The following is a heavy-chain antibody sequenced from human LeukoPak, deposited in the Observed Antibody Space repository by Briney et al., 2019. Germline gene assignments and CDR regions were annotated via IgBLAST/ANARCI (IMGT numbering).Heavy chain of an antibody. CDR2: ISPTSSYT. CDR1: GFTFSDYY. CDR3: ARGSFSGTAPFDY. V-gene: IGHV3-11*06. D-gene: IGHD1-1*01. Sequence: GGALRLSCSASGFTFSDYYMNWIRQAPGKGLEWISDISPTSSYTNHAAAVKGRFIISRDNAKNSLSLQMNSLSAEDTAVYYCARGSFSGTAPFDYWGQGTLVTVSS. J-gene: IGHJ4*02.